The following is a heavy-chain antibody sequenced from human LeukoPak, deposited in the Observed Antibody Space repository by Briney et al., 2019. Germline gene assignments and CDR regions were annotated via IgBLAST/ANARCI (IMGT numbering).Heavy chain of an antibody. J-gene: IGHJ4*02. CDR2: IRGDGVTT. CDR3: AKGYYGSGSYGLGAY. Sequence: SGGTLRLSCAASGFTFSSYGMNWVRQAPGKGLEWVSGIRGDGVTTYYADSVKGRFTLSRDNSKNTLFLEMNSLRPDDTAVYYCAKGYYGSGSYGLGAYWGQGTLVIVSS. V-gene: IGHV3-23*01. D-gene: IGHD3-10*01. CDR1: GFTFSSYG.